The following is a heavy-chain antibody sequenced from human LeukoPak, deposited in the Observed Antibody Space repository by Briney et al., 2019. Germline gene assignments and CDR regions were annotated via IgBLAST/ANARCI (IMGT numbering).Heavy chain of an antibody. Sequence: GGSLRLSCAASGFTFSSYGMHWVRQAPGKGLEWVSFISGSGRVTYYADSMKGRFTISRDNSKSTLYLQMNSLRAEDTAVYYCATDRGRRTFDIWGQGTLVTVSS. J-gene: IGHJ3*02. CDR2: ISGSGRVT. V-gene: IGHV3-23*01. CDR1: GFTFSSYG. CDR3: ATDRGRRTFDI. D-gene: IGHD5-24*01.